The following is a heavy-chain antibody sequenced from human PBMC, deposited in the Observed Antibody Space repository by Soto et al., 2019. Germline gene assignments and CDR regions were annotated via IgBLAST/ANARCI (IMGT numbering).Heavy chain of an antibody. D-gene: IGHD6-19*01. V-gene: IGHV3-33*08. CDR1: GITFSNAW. CDR2: IWYDGSNK. CDR3: AREAIAVAGHCDD. J-gene: IGHJ4*02. Sequence: PGGSLRLSCAASGITFSNAWMNWVRQAPGKGLEWVAVIWYDGSNKYYADSVKGRFTISRDNSKNTLYLQMNSLRAEDTAVYYCAREAIAVAGHCDDWGQGTQVTVSS.